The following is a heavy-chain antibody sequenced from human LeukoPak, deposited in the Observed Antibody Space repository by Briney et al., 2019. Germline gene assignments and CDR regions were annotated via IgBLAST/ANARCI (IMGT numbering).Heavy chain of an antibody. CDR1: GFIFDDYA. J-gene: IGHJ4*02. CDR3: AKATYSTSPGYYFDY. Sequence: GRSLRLSCAASGFIFDDYAMHWVRQAPGKGLEWVSGISWNSGGIGYADSVKGRFTISRDNAKNSLYLQMNSLRAEDTAFYYCAKATYSTSPGYYFDYWGQGNLVTVSS. D-gene: IGHD2-2*01. CDR2: ISWNSGGI. V-gene: IGHV3-9*01.